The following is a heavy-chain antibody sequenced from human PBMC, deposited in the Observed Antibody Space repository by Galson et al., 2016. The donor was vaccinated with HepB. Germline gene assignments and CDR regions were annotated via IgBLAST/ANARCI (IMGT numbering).Heavy chain of an antibody. CDR1: GGSISTGDYY. V-gene: IGHV4-30-4*01. CDR2: IHSTGSV. CDR3: ARHVDYTNSFDF. D-gene: IGHD4-11*01. Sequence: TLSLTCAVSGGSISTGDYYWTWIRQPPGKGLEWIGYIHSTGSVFSKPSLQSRVGISLDTSANQFSLNLHSVTSADTALYFCARHVDYTNSFDFWGPGIVVTVSS. J-gene: IGHJ4*01.